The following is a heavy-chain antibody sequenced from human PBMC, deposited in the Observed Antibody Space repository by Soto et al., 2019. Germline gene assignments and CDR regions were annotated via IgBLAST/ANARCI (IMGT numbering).Heavy chain of an antibody. D-gene: IGHD3-9*01. J-gene: IGHJ4*02. V-gene: IGHV3-23*01. Sequence: EVQLLEAGGGFVQPGESLRLYCVASGFTFSLSAMSWVRQAPGRGLEWVSSISGGGGSTEYTDSVKGRFTISRDNSKDTVHLQINSLRAEDTAVYYCAKGPEYDILTGCDYWGQGALGTVYS. CDR3: AKGPEYDILTGCDY. CDR2: ISGGGGST. CDR1: GFTFSLSA.